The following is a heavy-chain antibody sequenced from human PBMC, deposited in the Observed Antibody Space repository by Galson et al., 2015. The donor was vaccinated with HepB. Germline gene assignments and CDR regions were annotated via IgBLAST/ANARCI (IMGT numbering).Heavy chain of an antibody. CDR1: GYTFTGYY. CDR2: INPNSGGT. Sequence: SVKVSCKASGYTFTGYYMHWVRQAPGQGLEWMGRINPNSGGTNYAQKFQSRVTMTRDTSISTAYMELSRLRSDDTVVYYCAREGMVRGVGNYYYGMDVWGQGTTVTVSS. D-gene: IGHD3-10*01. CDR3: AREGMVRGVGNYYYGMDV. J-gene: IGHJ6*02. V-gene: IGHV1-2*05.